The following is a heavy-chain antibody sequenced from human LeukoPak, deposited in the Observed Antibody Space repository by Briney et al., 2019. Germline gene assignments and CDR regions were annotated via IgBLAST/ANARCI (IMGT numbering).Heavy chain of an antibody. J-gene: IGHJ4*02. D-gene: IGHD3-3*01. CDR3: ARGLSPRITIFGY. CDR1: GGSFSGYY. Sequence: SETLSLTCAVYGGSFSGYYWSWIRQPPGKGLEWIGEINHSGSTNYNPSLKSRVTISVDTSKNQFTLKLSSVTAADTAVYYCARGLSPRITIFGYWGQETLVTVSS. CDR2: INHSGST. V-gene: IGHV4-34*01.